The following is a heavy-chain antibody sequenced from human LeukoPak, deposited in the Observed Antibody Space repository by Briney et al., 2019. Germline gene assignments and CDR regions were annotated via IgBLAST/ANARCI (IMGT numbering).Heavy chain of an antibody. D-gene: IGHD5-18*01. Sequence: NPSETLSLTCTVSGGSISSYYWSWVRQPPGKGLEWIGYVSYSGSTDYNPSLKSRVIISIDTPKNQFSLRLSSVTAADTAVYYCARENDRYGRIDYWGQGTQVTVSS. J-gene: IGHJ4*02. CDR2: VSYSGST. CDR1: GGSISSYY. CDR3: ARENDRYGRIDY. V-gene: IGHV4-59*01.